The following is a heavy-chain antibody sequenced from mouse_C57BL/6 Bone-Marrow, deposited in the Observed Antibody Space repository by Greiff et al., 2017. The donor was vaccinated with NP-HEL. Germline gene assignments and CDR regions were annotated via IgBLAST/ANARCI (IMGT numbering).Heavy chain of an antibody. Sequence: EVMLVESGEGLVKPGGSLKLSCAASGFTFSSYAMSWVRQTPEQRLEWVAYISSGGGYTYYADTVQGRVTISTDTARNTLYLQISSLKSEDTAMYYCTRGRYGNFLFFDYWGQGTAPTVSA. J-gene: IGHJ2*01. D-gene: IGHD2-1*01. CDR3: TRGRYGNFLFFDY. V-gene: IGHV5-9-1*02. CDR1: GFTFSSYA. CDR2: ISSGGGYT.